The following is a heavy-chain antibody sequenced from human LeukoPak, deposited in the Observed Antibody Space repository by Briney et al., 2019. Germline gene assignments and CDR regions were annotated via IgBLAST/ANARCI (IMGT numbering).Heavy chain of an antibody. Sequence: GASVKVSCKVSGYTLTELSMHWVRQAPGKGLEWMGGFDPEDGETIYAQKFQGRVTMTEDTSTDTAYMELSSLGSEDTAVYYCATARVNSVGNVWFDPWGQGTLVTVSS. V-gene: IGHV1-24*01. D-gene: IGHD3-10*01. CDR1: GYTLTELS. J-gene: IGHJ5*02. CDR3: ATARVNSVGNVWFDP. CDR2: FDPEDGET.